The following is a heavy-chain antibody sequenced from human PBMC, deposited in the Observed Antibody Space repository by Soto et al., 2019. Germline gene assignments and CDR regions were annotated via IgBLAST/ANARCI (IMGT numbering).Heavy chain of an antibody. D-gene: IGHD3-22*01. CDR2: INHSGST. J-gene: IGHJ5*02. CDR1: GGSFSGYY. CDR3: ARRLTAPNYYDSSGYYYWFDT. V-gene: IGHV4-34*01. Sequence: SETLSLTCAVYGGSFSGYYWSWIRQPPGKGLEWIGEINHSGSTNYNPSLKSRVTISVDTSKNQFSLKLSSVTAADTAVYYCARRLTAPNYYDSSGYYYWFDTWGQGTLVTVSS.